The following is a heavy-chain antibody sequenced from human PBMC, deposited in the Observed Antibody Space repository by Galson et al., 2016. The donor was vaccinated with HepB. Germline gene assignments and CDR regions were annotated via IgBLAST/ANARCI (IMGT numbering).Heavy chain of an antibody. CDR3: AKGQQLAYFDY. D-gene: IGHD6-13*01. V-gene: IGHV3-23*01. CDR1: GFTFSSCP. CDR2: ISGSDGST. J-gene: IGHJ4*02. Sequence: SLRLSCAASGFTFSSCPMSWVRQAPGKGLEWVSSISGSDGSTYYADSVKGRFTISRDNSKNMLYLQMNSLRAEDTAVYYCAKGQQLAYFDYWGQGTLVTVSS.